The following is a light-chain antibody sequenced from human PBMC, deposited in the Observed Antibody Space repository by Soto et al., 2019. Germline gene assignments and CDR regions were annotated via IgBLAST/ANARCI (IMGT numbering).Light chain of an antibody. V-gene: IGLV2-14*03. CDR2: DVT. J-gene: IGLJ2*01. CDR1: SSDVGGYNY. Sequence: QSALTQPASVSGSPGQSITISCTGTSSDVGGYNYVSWYQHHPGKAPKLMIYDVTNRPSGVSNRFSGSKSGNTASLTISGLQAEDEADYYCSSYTSSGTVVFGGGTKVTVL. CDR3: SSYTSSGTVV.